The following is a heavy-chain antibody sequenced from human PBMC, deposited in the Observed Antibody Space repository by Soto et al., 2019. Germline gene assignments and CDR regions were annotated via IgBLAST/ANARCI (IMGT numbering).Heavy chain of an antibody. V-gene: IGHV4-59*08. Sequence: SETLSLTCTVSGGSISSYYWSWIRQPPGKGLEWIGYIYYSGSTNYNPSLKSRVTISVDTSKNQFSLKLSSVTAADTAGYYCGRHGHQLGFYYYYMAVWGKGTTVTVSS. CDR1: GGSISSYY. CDR3: GRHGHQLGFYYYYMAV. D-gene: IGHD2-2*01. CDR2: IYYSGST. J-gene: IGHJ6*03.